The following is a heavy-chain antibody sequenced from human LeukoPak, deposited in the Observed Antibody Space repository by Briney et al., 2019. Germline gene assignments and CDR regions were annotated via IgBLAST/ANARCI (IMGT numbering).Heavy chain of an antibody. CDR3: AGGYCSGGSCYNY. Sequence: PGGSLRLSCAASGFTFSSYSMNWVRQAPGNGLEWVSSISSSSSYIYYADSVKGRFTISRDNAKNSLYLQMNSLRAEDTAVYYCAGGYCSGGSCYNYWGQGTLVTVSS. CDR1: GFTFSSYS. V-gene: IGHV3-21*01. J-gene: IGHJ4*02. CDR2: ISSSSSYI. D-gene: IGHD2-15*01.